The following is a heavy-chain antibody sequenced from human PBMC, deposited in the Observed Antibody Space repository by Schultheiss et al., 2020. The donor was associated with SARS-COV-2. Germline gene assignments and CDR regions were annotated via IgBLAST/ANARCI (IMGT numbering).Heavy chain of an antibody. V-gene: IGHV3-48*01. Sequence: GGSLRLSCAASGFTFSSYWMHWVRQAPGKGLEWVSYISSSSSTIYYADSVKGRFTISRDNAKNSLYLQMNSLRAEDTAVYYCARDGLVVVPAAMITWGQGTLVTVSS. J-gene: IGHJ5*02. CDR1: GFTFSSYW. CDR2: ISSSSSTI. D-gene: IGHD2-2*01. CDR3: ARDGLVVVPAAMIT.